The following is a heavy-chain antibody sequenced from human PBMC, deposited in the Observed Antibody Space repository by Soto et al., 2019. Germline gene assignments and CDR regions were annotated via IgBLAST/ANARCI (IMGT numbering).Heavy chain of an antibody. CDR2: IYPGDSDT. V-gene: IGHV5-51*01. CDR3: ASQKTVIRGPLSSNWFDP. CDR1: GYTFTDYW. Sequence: GESLKISCKGYGYTFTDYWIGWVRQMPGKGLELIGLIYPGDSDTRYSPSFQGRVTISADKSISTAFLQWSSLRASDTAMYYCASQKTVIRGPLSSNWFDPWGQGTLVTVSS. J-gene: IGHJ5*02. D-gene: IGHD1-1*01.